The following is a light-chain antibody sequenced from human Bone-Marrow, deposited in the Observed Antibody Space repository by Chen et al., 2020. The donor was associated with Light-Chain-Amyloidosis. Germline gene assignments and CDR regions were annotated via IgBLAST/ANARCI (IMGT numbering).Light chain of an antibody. CDR1: ALPYKY. CDR3: FSTDSSDNHGGV. J-gene: IGLJ3*02. Sequence: SYELIQPPSVSVSPGQTARITCSGDALPYKYTYWYQQKSGQAPVLVIYDGSRRPSGIPERFSASSSGTIATLTVSGAQVEDEADYYCFSTDSSDNHGGVFGGGTKLTVL. V-gene: IGLV3-10*01. CDR2: DGS.